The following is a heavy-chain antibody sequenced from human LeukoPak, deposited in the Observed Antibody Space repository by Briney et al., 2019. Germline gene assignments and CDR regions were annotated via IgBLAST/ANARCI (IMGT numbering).Heavy chain of an antibody. Sequence: GTSLRLSCAVSGFTISSHGMHWVRQAPGKGLEWVAMISYNGNSKYYGDSVKGRFTISRDNSKDTLYLEMDSLRTGDTAVYYCAKDWGSSGWYNYFDPWGQGTLVTVSS. CDR3: AKDWGSSGWYNYFDP. D-gene: IGHD6-19*01. V-gene: IGHV3-30*18. CDR1: GFTISSHG. CDR2: ISYNGNSK. J-gene: IGHJ5*02.